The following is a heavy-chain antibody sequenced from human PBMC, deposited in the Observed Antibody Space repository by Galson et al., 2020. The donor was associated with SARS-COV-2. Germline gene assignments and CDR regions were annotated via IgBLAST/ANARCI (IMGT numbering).Heavy chain of an antibody. D-gene: IGHD2-21*02. V-gene: IGHV4-34*01. J-gene: IGHJ4*02. CDR3: AREENFFLVGTAARVCYFDC. Sequence: SETLSLTCAVYGGSFSGYYWSWIRQPPGKGLEWIGEINSSGSTNYNPSLKSRVTISVDTSKNHFSLKLSSVTAADTAVYYCAREENFFLVGTAARVCYFDCWGRGTLGIVCS. CDR2: INSSGST. CDR1: GGSFSGYY.